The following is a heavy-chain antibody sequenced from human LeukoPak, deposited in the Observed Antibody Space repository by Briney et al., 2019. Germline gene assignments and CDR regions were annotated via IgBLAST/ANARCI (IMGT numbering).Heavy chain of an antibody. D-gene: IGHD1-1*01. CDR3: AREPTAPLHKLFDC. J-gene: IGHJ4*02. V-gene: IGHV1-46*01. CDR2: MNLRGGGT. Sequence: ASVKVSCKASGYTFTSYYMHWVRQAHGQGLEWMGLMNLRGGGTSYAQKFQGRVTMTWDTSTSTVYMDLSSLTSDDTAVYYCAREPTAPLHKLFDCWGQGTLVTASS. CDR1: GYTFTSYY.